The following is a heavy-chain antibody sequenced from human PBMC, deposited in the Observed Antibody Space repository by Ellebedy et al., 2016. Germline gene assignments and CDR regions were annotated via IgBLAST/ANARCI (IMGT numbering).Heavy chain of an antibody. J-gene: IGHJ5*02. Sequence: ASVKVSCKASGYTFSYNALNWVRQAPGQGLEWMGWINTNTGDPTYAQGFTGRFVLSSDTSVSTAYLQITDLRPEDTAIYYCARDLYPVTATRSRFDPWGQGTLVTVSS. V-gene: IGHV7-4-1*02. CDR1: GYTFSYNA. CDR3: ARDLYPVTATRSRFDP. CDR2: INTNTGDP. D-gene: IGHD2-2*02.